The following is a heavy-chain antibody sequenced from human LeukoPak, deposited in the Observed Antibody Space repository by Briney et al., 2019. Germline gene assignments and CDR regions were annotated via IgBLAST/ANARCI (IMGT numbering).Heavy chain of an antibody. CDR2: IKQDGSEK. CDR1: GFTFSSYW. Sequence: PGGSLRLSCAASGFTFSSYWMSWVRQAPGKGLEWVADIKQDGSEKYYVDSVKGRFTISRDNAKNSLYLQMNSLRAEDTAVYYCARGSAAAGTYWFDPWGQGTLGTVSS. CDR3: ARGSAAAGTYWFDP. J-gene: IGHJ5*02. D-gene: IGHD6-13*01. V-gene: IGHV3-7*01.